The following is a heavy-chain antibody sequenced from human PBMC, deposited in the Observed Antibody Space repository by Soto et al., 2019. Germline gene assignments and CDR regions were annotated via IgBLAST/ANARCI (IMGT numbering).Heavy chain of an antibody. V-gene: IGHV4-4*02. CDR3: ARDRLWFGEPPIDYYYYGMDV. J-gene: IGHJ6*02. Sequence: SETLSLTCAVSGGSISSSNWWRWVRQPPGKGLEWIGEIYHSGSTNYNPSLKSRVTISVDKSKNQFSLKLSSVTAADTAVYYCARDRLWFGEPPIDYYYYGMDVWGQGTTVTVS. D-gene: IGHD3-10*01. CDR1: GGSISSSNW. CDR2: IYHSGST.